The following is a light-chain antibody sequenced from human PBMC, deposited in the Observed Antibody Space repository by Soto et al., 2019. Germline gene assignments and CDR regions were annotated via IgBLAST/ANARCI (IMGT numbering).Light chain of an antibody. V-gene: IGLV2-23*01. Sequence: QSALTQPASVSGSPGQSITISCTGSSSDVGSQNLVSWYQQHPRKAPKLIIYEGSRRPSGVSNRFSGSQSGNTASLAVSGLQAEDEADYYCCSFAAGNTYVFGGGTKVTVL. J-gene: IGLJ1*01. CDR2: EGS. CDR1: SSDVGSQNL. CDR3: CSFAAGNTYV.